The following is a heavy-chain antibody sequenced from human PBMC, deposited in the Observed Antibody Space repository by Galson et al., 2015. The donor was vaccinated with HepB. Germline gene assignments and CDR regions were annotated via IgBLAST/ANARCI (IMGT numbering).Heavy chain of an antibody. Sequence: SLRLSCAASGFTFSSYWMSWVRQAPGRGLGWVANIKQDGSEKYYVDSVKGRFTISRDNAKNSLYLQMNSLRAEDTAVYYCARDEADGYNFGYFQHWGQGTLVTVSS. D-gene: IGHD5-24*01. CDR1: GFTFSSYW. V-gene: IGHV3-7*03. CDR3: ARDEADGYNFGYFQH. J-gene: IGHJ1*01. CDR2: IKQDGSEK.